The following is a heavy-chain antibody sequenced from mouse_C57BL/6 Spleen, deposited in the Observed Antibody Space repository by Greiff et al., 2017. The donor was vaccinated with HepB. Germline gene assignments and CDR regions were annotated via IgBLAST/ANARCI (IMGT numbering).Heavy chain of an antibody. V-gene: IGHV1-59*01. CDR3: ALYYGSSPNYYAMDY. CDR1: GYTFTSYW. Sequence: QVQLQQPGAELVRPGPSVKLSCKASGYTFTSYWMHWVKQRPGQGLEWIGVIDPSDSYTNYNQKFKGKATLTVDTSSSTAYMQLSSLTSEDSAVYYCALYYGSSPNYYAMDYWGQGTSVTVSS. CDR2: IDPSDSYT. D-gene: IGHD1-1*01. J-gene: IGHJ4*01.